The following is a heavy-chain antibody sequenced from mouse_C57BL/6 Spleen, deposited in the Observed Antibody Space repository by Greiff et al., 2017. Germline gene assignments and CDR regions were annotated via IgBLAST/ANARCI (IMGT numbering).Heavy chain of an antibody. D-gene: IGHD2-5*01. CDR1: GFSLTSYG. V-gene: IGHV2-5*01. CDR3: AKSYSNYAIDY. J-gene: IGHJ4*01. Sequence: VKLMESGPGLVQPSQSLSITCTVSGFSLTSYGVHWVRQSPGKGLEWLGVIWRGGSTDYNAAFMSRLSITQDKSKSQVFFKMNSLQTYDTSIYYCAKSYSNYAIDYWGQGTSVTVSS. CDR2: IWRGGST.